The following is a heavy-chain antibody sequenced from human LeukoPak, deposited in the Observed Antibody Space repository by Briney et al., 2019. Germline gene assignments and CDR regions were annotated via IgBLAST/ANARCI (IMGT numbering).Heavy chain of an antibody. CDR3: ARDLPYYYDSSGYYYDY. J-gene: IGHJ4*02. Sequence: ASVKVSCKASGYTFTGYYMHWVRQAPGQGLEWMGWINPNSGGTNYAQKFQGRVTMTRDTSISTAYMELSRLRSDDTAVYYCARDLPYYYDSSGYYYDYWGQGTLVTVSS. CDR1: GYTFTGYY. V-gene: IGHV1-2*02. CDR2: INPNSGGT. D-gene: IGHD3-22*01.